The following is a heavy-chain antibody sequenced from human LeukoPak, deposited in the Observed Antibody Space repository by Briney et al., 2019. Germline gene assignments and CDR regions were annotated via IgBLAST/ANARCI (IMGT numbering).Heavy chain of an antibody. V-gene: IGHV3-21*01. J-gene: IGHJ4*02. CDR3: ARVGDSGYCSSTSCYTDY. Sequence: GGSLRLSCAASGFTFSSYSMNWVRQPPGKGLEWVASISSSSSYIYYADSVKGRFTISRDNAKNSLYLQMNSLRAEDTAVYYCARVGDSGYCSSTSCYTDYWGQGTLVTVSS. CDR1: GFTFSSYS. CDR2: ISSSSSYI. D-gene: IGHD2-2*02.